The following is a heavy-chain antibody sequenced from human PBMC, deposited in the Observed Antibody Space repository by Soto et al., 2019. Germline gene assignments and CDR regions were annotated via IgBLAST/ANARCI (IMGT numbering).Heavy chain of an antibody. CDR3: ARLECSGGSCYHADY. CDR2: IDPSDSYT. Sequence: EVQLVQSGAEVKKPGEFLRISCKGSGYSFTSYWISWVRQMPGKGLEWMGRIDPSDSYTNYGPSFQGHVTISADKSISTAYLQWSSLKASDTAMYYCARLECSGGSCYHADYWGQGTLVSVSS. V-gene: IGHV5-10-1*01. CDR1: GYSFTSYW. D-gene: IGHD2-15*01. J-gene: IGHJ4*02.